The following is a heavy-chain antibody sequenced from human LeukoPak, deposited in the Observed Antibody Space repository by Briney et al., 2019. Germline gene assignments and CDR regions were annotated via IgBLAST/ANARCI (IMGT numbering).Heavy chain of an antibody. D-gene: IGHD3-3*02. CDR1: GGSISSYC. J-gene: IGHJ4*02. Sequence: KASETLSLTCTVSGGSISSYCWSWIRQPPGKGLEWIGYIYYSGSTNYNPSLKSRVTISVDTSKNQFSLKLSSVTAADTAVYYCARGNLLASSPADYWGQGTLVTVSS. V-gene: IGHV4-59*01. CDR2: IYYSGST. CDR3: ARGNLLASSPADY.